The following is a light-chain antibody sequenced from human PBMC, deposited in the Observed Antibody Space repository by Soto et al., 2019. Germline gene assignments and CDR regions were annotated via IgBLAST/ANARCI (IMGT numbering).Light chain of an antibody. Sequence: QSALTQPASVSGSPGQSITISCTGTSSDVGNYNLVSWYQQHPGKAPTVIIFEVTKRPSGVSHRFSASRSGNTASLTISGLQAEDEADYYCCSFAGGPYVFGTGTKLTVL. V-gene: IGLV2-23*02. CDR1: SSDVGNYNL. J-gene: IGLJ1*01. CDR2: EVT. CDR3: CSFAGGPYV.